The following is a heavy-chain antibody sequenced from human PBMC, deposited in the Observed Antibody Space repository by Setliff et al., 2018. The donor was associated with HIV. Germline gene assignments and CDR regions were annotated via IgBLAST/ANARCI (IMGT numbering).Heavy chain of an antibody. V-gene: IGHV3-21*01. J-gene: IGHJ4*02. CDR1: GFTFSSYN. CDR3: VRQPCSGGSCYSRDFDY. D-gene: IGHD2-15*01. Sequence: PGGSLRLSCAASGFTFSSYNMNWVRQAPGKGLEWVSSISSSSSYIYYADSVKGRFTISRDNAKTSLYLQMNSLRAEDTAVYYCVRQPCSGGSCYSRDFDYWGQGTLVTVSS. CDR2: ISSSSSYI.